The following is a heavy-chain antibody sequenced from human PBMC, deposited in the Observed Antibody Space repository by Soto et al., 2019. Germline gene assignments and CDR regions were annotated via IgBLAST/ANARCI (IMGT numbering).Heavy chain of an antibody. V-gene: IGHV4-39*01. CDR3: ARPPNSGWFFTPTFDY. Sequence: SETLSLTCTVSGGSISSSSYYWGWIRQPPGKGLEWIGSIYYSGSTYYNPSLKSRVTISVDTSKNQFSLKLSSVTAADTAVYYCARPPNSGWFFTPTFDYWGQGTLVTVYS. J-gene: IGHJ4*02. CDR1: GGSISSSSYY. D-gene: IGHD6-19*01. CDR2: IYYSGST.